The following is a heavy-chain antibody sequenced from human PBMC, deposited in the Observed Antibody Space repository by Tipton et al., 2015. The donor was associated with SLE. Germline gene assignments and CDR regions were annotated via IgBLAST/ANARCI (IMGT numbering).Heavy chain of an antibody. V-gene: IGHV4-34*01. CDR2: INQSGST. CDR3: ARDYSIIWGRDYYYGMDV. Sequence: TLSLTCAVYGGSFSGFYWSWIRQPPGKGLEWIGEINQSGSTNYNPSLKSRVTISVDTSKNQFSLKLSSVTAADTAVYYCARDYSIIWGRDYYYGMDVWGQGTTVTVSS. CDR1: GGSFSGFY. D-gene: IGHD6-13*01. J-gene: IGHJ6*02.